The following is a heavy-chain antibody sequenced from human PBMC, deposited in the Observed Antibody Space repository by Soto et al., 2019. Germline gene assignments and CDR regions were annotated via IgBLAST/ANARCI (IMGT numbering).Heavy chain of an antibody. V-gene: IGHV1-69*13. D-gene: IGHD6-13*01. CDR2: IIPIFGTA. Sequence: ASVKVSCKASGGTFSSYAISWVRQAPGQGLEWMGGIIPIFGTANYAQKFQGRVTITADESTSTAYMELSSLRSEDTAVYYCARVPGIAAAPFDYWGQGTLVTVSS. CDR1: GGTFSSYA. CDR3: ARVPGIAAAPFDY. J-gene: IGHJ4*02.